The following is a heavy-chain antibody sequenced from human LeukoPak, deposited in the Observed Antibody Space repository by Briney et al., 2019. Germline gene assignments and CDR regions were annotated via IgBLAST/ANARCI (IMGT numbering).Heavy chain of an antibody. Sequence: SETLSLTCTVSGGSISSSSYYWGWIRQPPGTGLEWIGSIYYSGSTYYNPSLKSRVTISVDTSKNQFSLKLSSVTAADTAVYYCARERDIVVVVAASHDAFDIWGQGTMVTVSS. V-gene: IGHV4-39*07. D-gene: IGHD2-15*01. CDR2: IYYSGST. CDR1: GGSISSSSYY. J-gene: IGHJ3*02. CDR3: ARERDIVVVVAASHDAFDI.